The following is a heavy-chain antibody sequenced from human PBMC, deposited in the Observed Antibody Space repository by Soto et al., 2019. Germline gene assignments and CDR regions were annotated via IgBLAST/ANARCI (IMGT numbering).Heavy chain of an antibody. V-gene: IGHV4-59*08. CDR2: IWDSGTS. CDR1: GASISSNY. D-gene: IGHD1-7*01. J-gene: IGHJ4*02. CDR3: ASQKLDVPAFFDF. Sequence: SETLSLTCTVSGASISSNYWNWIRQPPGRGLEWIGFIWDSGTSNYNPSLKSRATISIDTSTNQFSLRLTSVTAADTAVYYCASQKLDVPAFFDFWGQGTLVTVSS.